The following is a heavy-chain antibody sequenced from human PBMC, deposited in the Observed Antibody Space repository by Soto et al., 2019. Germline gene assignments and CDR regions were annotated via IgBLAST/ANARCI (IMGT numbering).Heavy chain of an antibody. J-gene: IGHJ4*02. D-gene: IGHD2-2*01. V-gene: IGHV3-30-3*01. Sequence: QVQLVESGGGVVQPGRSLRLSCAASGFTFSSYAMRWVRQAPGKGLEWVAVISYDGSNKYYADSVKGRFTISRDNSKNTLYLQMNSLRAEDTAVYYCASGSNVLVPAAAGFWGQGTLVTVSS. CDR2: ISYDGSNK. CDR1: GFTFSSYA. CDR3: ASGSNVLVPAAAGF.